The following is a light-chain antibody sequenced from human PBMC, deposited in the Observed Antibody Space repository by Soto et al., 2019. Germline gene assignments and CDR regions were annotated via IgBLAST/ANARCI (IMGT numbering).Light chain of an antibody. V-gene: IGLV1-51*01. Sequence: QSVLTQPPSVSAAPGQKVTISCSGSSSTIGTNYVSWYQHLPGTTPKLLINENDRRPSGIPDRFSGSKTGTSATLVITGLQTGDEAEYFCATWDTSLNGWVFGGGTKLTVL. CDR2: END. CDR1: SSTIGTNY. CDR3: ATWDTSLNGWV. J-gene: IGLJ3*02.